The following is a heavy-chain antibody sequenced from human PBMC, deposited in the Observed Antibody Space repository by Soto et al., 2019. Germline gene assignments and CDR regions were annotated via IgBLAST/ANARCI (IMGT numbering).Heavy chain of an antibody. CDR2: ISAYNGNT. CDR3: ASDGEMATPNYYGMDV. J-gene: IGHJ6*02. V-gene: IGHV1-18*01. Sequence: QVQLVQSGAEVKKPGASVKVSCKASGYTFTSYSISWVRQAPGQGLEWMGWISAYNGNTNYAQKLQGRVTMTTDTSTSTAYMELRSLRSDDTAVYYCASDGEMATPNYYGMDVWGQGTTVTVSS. CDR1: GYTFTSYS. D-gene: IGHD5-12*01.